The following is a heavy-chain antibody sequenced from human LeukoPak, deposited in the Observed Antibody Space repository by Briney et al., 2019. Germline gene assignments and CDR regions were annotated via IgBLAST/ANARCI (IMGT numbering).Heavy chain of an antibody. D-gene: IGHD1-26*01. CDR2: MSSSSNTI. CDR3: TRGIRWELLFNF. CDR1: GLTFSDYS. J-gene: IGHJ4*02. V-gene: IGHV3-48*04. Sequence: GGSLRLSCAASGLTFSDYSMNWVRQAPGKGLEWISYMSSSSNTIHYADSVKGRFTISRDNAKNSLFLQMDSLRVEDAAVYYCTRGIRWELLFNFWGQGSLVIVSS.